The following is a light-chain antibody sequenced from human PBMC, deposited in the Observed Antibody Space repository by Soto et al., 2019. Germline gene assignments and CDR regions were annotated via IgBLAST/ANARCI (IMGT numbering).Light chain of an antibody. CDR3: QQYGNSPIT. V-gene: IGKV3-20*01. CDR1: QSVSNTY. J-gene: IGKJ5*01. Sequence: VLTQSPVTLSLSPGERSTLSCRASQSVSNTYLAWYQQKPGQAPRLLIYGASNRATGIPDRFSGSGSGTDFTLTISRLEPEDFAVYYCQQYGNSPITFGQGTRLEIK. CDR2: GAS.